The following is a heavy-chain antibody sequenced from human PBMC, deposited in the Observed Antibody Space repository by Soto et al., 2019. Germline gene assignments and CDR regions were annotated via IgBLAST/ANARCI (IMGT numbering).Heavy chain of an antibody. CDR1: GYMFTGYY. CDR3: ARGVVKDAFDI. D-gene: IGHD3-22*01. J-gene: IGHJ3*02. Sequence: SVKVSCKASGYMFTGYYIHWVRQAPGQGLEWMGGIIPIFGTANYAQKFQGRVTITADESTSTAYMELSSLRSEDTAVYYCARGVVKDAFDIWGQGTMVTVSS. CDR2: IIPIFGTA. V-gene: IGHV1-69*13.